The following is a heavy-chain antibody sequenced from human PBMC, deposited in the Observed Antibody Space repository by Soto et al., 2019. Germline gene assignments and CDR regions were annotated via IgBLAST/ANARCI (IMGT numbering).Heavy chain of an antibody. V-gene: IGHV3-66*01. CDR2: IYSGGTT. CDR1: GFTVGNNY. Sequence: EVQLVESGGGLVQPGGSLRLSCAVSGFTVGNNYMSWVRQAPGKGLEWVSLIYSGGTTGYADSVKGRFTISSDSSRNTVYLQMNSVKADDTAVYYCSRRAYPSDYWGQGTLVTVSS. D-gene: IGHD2-2*01. CDR3: SRRAYPSDY. J-gene: IGHJ4*02.